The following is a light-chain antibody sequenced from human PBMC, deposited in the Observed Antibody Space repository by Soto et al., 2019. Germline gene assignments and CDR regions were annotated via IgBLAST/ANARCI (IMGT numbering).Light chain of an antibody. CDR3: SSYTSSSTLV. V-gene: IGLV2-14*01. CDR2: EVS. CDR1: SSDVGAYNY. J-gene: IGLJ1*01. Sequence: QSVLTQPPSASGSPGQSVTISCTGTSSDVGAYNYVSWYQQHPNKAPKLLIYEVSNRPSGLSDRFSGTKSGNTASLTISGLRAEDEADYYCSSYTSSSTLVFGTGTKLTVL.